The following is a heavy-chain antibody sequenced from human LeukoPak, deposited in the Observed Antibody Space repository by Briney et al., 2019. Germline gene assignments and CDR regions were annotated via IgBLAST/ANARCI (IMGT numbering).Heavy chain of an antibody. V-gene: IGHV1-46*01. CDR2: INPSGGST. D-gene: IGHD3-10*01. CDR1: GYTFTSCY. Sequence: ASVKVSRTASGYTFTSCYMHWVRPAPGQGLEWMGIINPSGGSTSYAQKFQGRVTMTRDTSTSTVYMELSSLRSEDTAVYYCARARGKGPLPFDYWGQGTLVTVSS. CDR3: ARARGKGPLPFDY. J-gene: IGHJ4*02.